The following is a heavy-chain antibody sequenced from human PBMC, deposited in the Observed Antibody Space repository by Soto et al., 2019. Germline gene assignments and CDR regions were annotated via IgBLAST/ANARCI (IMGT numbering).Heavy chain of an antibody. D-gene: IGHD6-19*01. CDR2: ITDNGSNK. CDR1: GFTFSSYG. CDR3: AKGWQWLTPRAFDI. J-gene: IGHJ3*02. V-gene: IGHV3-30*18. Sequence: GGSLRLSCAASGFTFSSYGMHWVRQAPGKGLEWVAVITDNGSNKYYADSVKGRFTISRDNSKNTLYLQMNSLRAEDTAVYYCAKGWQWLTPRAFDIWGQGTMVTVSS.